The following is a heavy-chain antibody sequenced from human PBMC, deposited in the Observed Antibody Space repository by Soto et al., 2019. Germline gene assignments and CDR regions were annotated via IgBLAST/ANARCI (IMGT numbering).Heavy chain of an antibody. CDR3: ARARGTVTTSLFY. CDR1: GYTXTSYG. J-gene: IGHJ4*02. D-gene: IGHD4-4*01. Sequence: SXKVSFTASGYTXTSYGIGLVRQAPGQGLEWMGWISAYNGNTNYAQKLQGRVTMTTDTSTSTAYMELRSLRSDDTAVYYCARARGTVTTSLFYWGQGTLVTVSS. V-gene: IGHV1-18*04. CDR2: ISAYNGNT.